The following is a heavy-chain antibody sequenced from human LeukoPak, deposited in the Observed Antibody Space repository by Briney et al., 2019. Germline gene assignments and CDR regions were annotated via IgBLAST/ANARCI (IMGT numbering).Heavy chain of an antibody. D-gene: IGHD3-9*01. Sequence: PGGSLRLSCAASGFTFSSYAMHWVRQAPGKGLEWVAVISYDGSNKYYADSVKGQFTISRDNSKNTLYLQMNSLRAEDTAVYYCAKDVPDATRYDILTGYYFGYYYYGMDVWGQGTTVTVSS. CDR3: AKDVPDATRYDILTGYYFGYYYYGMDV. CDR2: ISYDGSNK. CDR1: GFTFSSYA. V-gene: IGHV3-30*18. J-gene: IGHJ6*02.